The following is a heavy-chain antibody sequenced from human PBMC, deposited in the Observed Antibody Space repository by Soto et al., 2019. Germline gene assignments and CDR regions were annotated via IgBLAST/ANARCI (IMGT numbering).Heavy chain of an antibody. D-gene: IGHD6-19*01. V-gene: IGHV3-23*01. CDR2: ISGSGAST. CDR3: AKDPSPYSSGWFTDY. J-gene: IGHJ4*02. CDR1: GFTFSTYA. Sequence: EVQLLESGGGLVQPGGSLRLSCAVSGFTFSTYAMSWVRQAPGKGLAWVSAISGSGASTDYADSVKGRFTISRDNSRNTVYLQMNSLRAEDTAVYYCAKDPSPYSSGWFTDYWGQGTLVTVSS.